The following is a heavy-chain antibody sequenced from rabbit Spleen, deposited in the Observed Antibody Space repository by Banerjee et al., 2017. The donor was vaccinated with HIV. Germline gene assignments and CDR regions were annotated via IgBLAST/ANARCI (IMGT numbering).Heavy chain of an antibody. Sequence: QEQLVESGGGLVQPGGSLKLSCKASGFSFSSGYDMCWVRQAPGKGLEWIACVYNGDSGSRTYYATWAKGRFTISKTSTTVTLQMTSLTAADTATYFCARDTSTSFSTYGMDLWGQGTLVTVS. CDR2: VYNGDSGSRT. CDR3: ARDTSTSFSTYGMDL. J-gene: IGHJ6*01. D-gene: IGHD1-1*01. V-gene: IGHV1S45*01. CDR1: GFSFSSGYD.